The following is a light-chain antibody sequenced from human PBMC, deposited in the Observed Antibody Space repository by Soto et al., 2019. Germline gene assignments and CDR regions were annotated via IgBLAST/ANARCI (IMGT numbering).Light chain of an antibody. J-gene: IGLJ1*01. CDR3: SSYTSSITHV. CDR2: DVS. Sequence: QSVLTQPASVSGSLGQSITISCTGTSSDVGGYNYVSWHQQHPGKAPKLLIYDVSSRPSGVSNRFSASKSGNTASLTISGLQAEDESDYYCSSYTSSITHVFGTGTKVTVL. V-gene: IGLV2-14*01. CDR1: SSDVGGYNY.